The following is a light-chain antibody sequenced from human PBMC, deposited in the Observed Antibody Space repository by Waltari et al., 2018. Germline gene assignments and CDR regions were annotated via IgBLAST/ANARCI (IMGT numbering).Light chain of an antibody. CDR3: CSHTKMDTWV. CDR1: PSDIVDYTR. Sequence: QSALTQPASMSGSPGQSISISCAGTPSDIVDYTRVSWYQQFPGEVPKLLLYEVSNRPSGISSRFSGSKSGTTAFLSISGLQPEDEADYYCCSHTKMDTWVFGGGTTLTVL. J-gene: IGLJ3*02. CDR2: EVS. V-gene: IGLV2-14*01.